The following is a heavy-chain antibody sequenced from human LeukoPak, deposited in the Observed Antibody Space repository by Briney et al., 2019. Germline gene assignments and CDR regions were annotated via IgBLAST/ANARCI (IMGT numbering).Heavy chain of an antibody. CDR3: ARGRRSYVWGSYRYRGYFDY. V-gene: IGHV4-34*01. D-gene: IGHD3-16*02. CDR1: GGSYSDYY. CDR2: INHSGIT. J-gene: IGHJ4*02. Sequence: PSETLSLTCGVYGGSYSDYYWSWIRQPPGKGLEWIGEINHSGITNYNPSLKSRVTISVDTSKNQFSLKLSSVTAADTAVYYCARGRRSYVWGSYRYRGYFDYWGQGTLVTVSS.